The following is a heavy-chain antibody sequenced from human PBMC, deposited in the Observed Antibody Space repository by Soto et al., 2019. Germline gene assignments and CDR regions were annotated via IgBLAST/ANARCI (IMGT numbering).Heavy chain of an antibody. Sequence: QVQLVQSGAEVKKPGSSVKVSCKASGGTFSSYAISWVRQAPGQGLEWMGGIIPIFGTANYAQKFQGRVTITADESTSTAYMELSSLRSEDTAVYYCARGGSIAAAGTRGWFDPWGQGTLVTVSS. CDR2: IIPIFGTA. V-gene: IGHV1-69*01. D-gene: IGHD6-13*01. CDR3: ARGGSIAAAGTRGWFDP. J-gene: IGHJ5*02. CDR1: GGTFSSYA.